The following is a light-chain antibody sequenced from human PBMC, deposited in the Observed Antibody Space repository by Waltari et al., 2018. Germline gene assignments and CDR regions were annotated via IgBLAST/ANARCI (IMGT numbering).Light chain of an antibody. J-gene: IGKJ1*01. Sequence: DIQMTQSPATLSASVGDRVTITCRARESISRWLAWYQQKPGEAPKVLISKASNLESGVPSRFSGSGSGTEFTLSISSLEPDDYATYYCQQYKTHSRTFGQGTKV. V-gene: IGKV1-5*03. CDR3: QQYKTHSRT. CDR2: KAS. CDR1: ESISRW.